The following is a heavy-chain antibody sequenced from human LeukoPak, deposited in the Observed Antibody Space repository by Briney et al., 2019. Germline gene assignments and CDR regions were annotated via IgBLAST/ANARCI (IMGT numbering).Heavy chain of an antibody. CDR3: ARDTSGYRRGSFDY. J-gene: IGHJ4*02. CDR1: GGSINRYK. Sequence: PSETLSLTCTVSGGSINRYKWSGVRQTPGKGLGWSGYIYYSGGTNYNTSLKSRVTISLEKSNNKISRKLSSVTAADTAVYYCARDTSGYRRGSFDYWGQGTLVTVSS. D-gene: IGHD3-22*01. CDR2: IYYSGGT. V-gene: IGHV4-59*01.